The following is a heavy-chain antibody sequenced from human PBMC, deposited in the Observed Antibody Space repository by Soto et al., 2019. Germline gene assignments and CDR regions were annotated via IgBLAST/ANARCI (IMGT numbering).Heavy chain of an antibody. Sequence: QVQLVQSGAEVKKPGSSVKVSCKASGGTFSSYAISWVRQAPGQGLEWMGGIIPIFGTANYAQKFQGRVTITADKSTSTAYMEVGSLRSEDTAVYYCARGIRWDTAMVYYFDYWGQGTLVTVSS. CDR2: IIPIFGTA. CDR1: GGTFSSYA. D-gene: IGHD5-18*01. J-gene: IGHJ4*02. CDR3: ARGIRWDTAMVYYFDY. V-gene: IGHV1-69*06.